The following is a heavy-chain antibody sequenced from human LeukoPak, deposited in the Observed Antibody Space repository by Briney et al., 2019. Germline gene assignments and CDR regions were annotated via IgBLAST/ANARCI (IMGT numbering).Heavy chain of an antibody. CDR1: GFTFTAYS. J-gene: IGHJ4*02. D-gene: IGHD7-27*01. Sequence: GGSLGLSCSASGFTFTAYSMNWFRLAPGKGLQWVSYIDRTSSNIYYADSVKGRFSISRDNAKNSLYLQMNSLRDEDTAVYYCARESYWGSSGKGFDYWGQGALVTVSS. CDR2: IDRTSSNI. CDR3: ARESYWGSSGKGFDY. V-gene: IGHV3-48*02.